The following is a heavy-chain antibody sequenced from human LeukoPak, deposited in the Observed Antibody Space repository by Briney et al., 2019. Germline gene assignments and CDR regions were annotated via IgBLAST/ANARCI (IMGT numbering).Heavy chain of an antibody. CDR1: GFTLSSYG. D-gene: IGHD3-22*01. J-gene: IGHJ4*02. V-gene: IGHV3-30*02. CDR3: AKDKPTDSSGYYPGH. CDR2: VRYDGSNK. Sequence: GGSLRLSCAASGFTLSSYGMHWVRQAPGKGLEWVAFVRYDGSNKYYADSVKGRFTISRDNSKNTLYLQMNSLRAEDTAVYYCAKDKPTDSSGYYPGHWGQGTLVTVSS.